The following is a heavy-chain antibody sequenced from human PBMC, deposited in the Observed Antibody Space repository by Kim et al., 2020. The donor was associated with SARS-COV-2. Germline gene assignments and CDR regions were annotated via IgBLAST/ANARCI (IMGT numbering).Heavy chain of an antibody. CDR2: TYYRSKWYN. CDR3: ARDLWYSSSWYLVYYYGMDV. V-gene: IGHV6-1*01. J-gene: IGHJ6*02. D-gene: IGHD6-13*01. Sequence: SQTLSLTCAISGDSVSSNSAAWNWIRQSPSRGLEWLGRTYYRSKWYNDYAVSVKSRITINPDTSKNQFSLQLNSVTPEDTAVYYCARDLWYSSSWYLVYYYGMDVWGQGTTVTVSS. CDR1: GDSVSSNSAA.